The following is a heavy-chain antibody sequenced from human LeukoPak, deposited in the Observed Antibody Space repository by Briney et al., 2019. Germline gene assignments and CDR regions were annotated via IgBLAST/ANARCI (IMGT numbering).Heavy chain of an antibody. CDR3: AREVAAAGYNWFDP. J-gene: IGHJ5*02. Sequence: SETLSLTCTVSGGSISSYYWSWIRQPPGKGLEWIGYIYYSGSTNYNPSLKSRVTISVDTSKNQFSLKLSSVTAADTAVYYCAREVAAAGYNWFDPWGQGTLVTVSS. CDR1: GGSISSYY. CDR2: IYYSGST. V-gene: IGHV4-59*01. D-gene: IGHD6-13*01.